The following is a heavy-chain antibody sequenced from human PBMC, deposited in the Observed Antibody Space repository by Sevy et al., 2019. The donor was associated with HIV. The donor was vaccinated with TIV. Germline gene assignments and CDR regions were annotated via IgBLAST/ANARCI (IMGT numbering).Heavy chain of an antibody. CDR1: GGTFSNYA. J-gene: IGHJ6*02. CDR3: AMVPWSARSGGRHSFYYYGMDV. CDR2: IIPIFDTV. D-gene: IGHD3-10*01. V-gene: IGHV1-69*13. Sequence: ASVKVSCKASGGTFSNYAINWVRQAPGQGLEWMGGIIPIFDTVNYAQNFQGRVTITADESTSTAYMELSSLRSEDTAVYFCAMVPWSARSGGRHSFYYYGMDVWGQGTTVTVSS.